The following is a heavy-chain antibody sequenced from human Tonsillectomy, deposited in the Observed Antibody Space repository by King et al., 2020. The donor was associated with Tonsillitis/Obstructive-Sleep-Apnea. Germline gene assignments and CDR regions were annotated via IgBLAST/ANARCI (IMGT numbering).Heavy chain of an antibody. CDR1: GFTSSSYW. CDR2: IKQDGSEK. Sequence: VQLVESGGGLVQPGGSLRLSCAASGFTSSSYWMSWVRQAPGKGLEWVANIKQDGSEKYYVESVKGRFTISRDNAKSSLYLQMNSLRAEETAVYYCARERIVGATGGYYYYYYMDVWGKGTTVTVSS. CDR3: ARERIVGATGGYYYYYYMDV. V-gene: IGHV3-7*01. J-gene: IGHJ6*03. D-gene: IGHD1-26*01.